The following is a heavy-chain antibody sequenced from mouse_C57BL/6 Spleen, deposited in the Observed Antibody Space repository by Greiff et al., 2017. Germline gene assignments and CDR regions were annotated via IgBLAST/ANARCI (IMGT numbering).Heavy chain of an antibody. CDR1: GYTFTSYW. V-gene: IGHV1-59*01. Sequence: QVQLQQPGAELVRPGTSVKLSCKASGYTFTSYWMHWVKQRPGQGLEWIGVIDPSDSYTNYNQQFKGKATLTVDTSSSTAYMQLSSLTSEDSAVYYCARSYSNYRYFDYWGQGTTLTVSS. CDR2: IDPSDSYT. CDR3: ARSYSNYRYFDY. D-gene: IGHD2-5*01. J-gene: IGHJ2*01.